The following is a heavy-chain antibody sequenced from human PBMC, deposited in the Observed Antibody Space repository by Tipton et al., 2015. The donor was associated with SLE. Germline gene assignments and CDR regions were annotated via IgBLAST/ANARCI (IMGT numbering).Heavy chain of an antibody. CDR2: INHSGST. D-gene: IGHD4-17*01. Sequence: TLSLTCAVYGGSFSGYYWSWIRQPPGKGLEWIGEINHSGSTNYNPSLKSRVTISVDTSKNQFSLKLSSVTAADTAVYYCARDYGDYAWAFDIWGQGTMVTVSS. CDR3: ARDYGDYAWAFDI. J-gene: IGHJ3*02. V-gene: IGHV4-34*01. CDR1: GGSFSGYY.